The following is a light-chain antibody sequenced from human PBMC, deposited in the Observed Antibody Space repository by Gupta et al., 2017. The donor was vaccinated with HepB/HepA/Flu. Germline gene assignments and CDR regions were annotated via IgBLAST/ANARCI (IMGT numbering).Light chain of an antibody. CDR3: RQALQTPPYT. J-gene: IGKJ2*01. CDR2: LGS. V-gene: IGKV2-28*01. CDR1: QSLLQSNGYNY. Sequence: DIVMTQSPLSLPVTPGEPASISCRSSQSLLQSNGYNYLDWYLQKPGQAPQLLIYLGSTRASGVHDRFSGSGSGKDFTLKISRGEEEDVGRYYCRQALQTPPYTFGQGTKLEIK.